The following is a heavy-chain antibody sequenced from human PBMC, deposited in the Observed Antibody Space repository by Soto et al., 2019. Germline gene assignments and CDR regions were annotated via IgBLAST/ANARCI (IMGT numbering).Heavy chain of an antibody. D-gene: IGHD6-13*01. V-gene: IGHV4-34*01. CDR1: GGSFSCYY. CDR3: ARGLRRAAAGTYYYGMDV. Sequence: SETLSLTCAVYGGSFSCYYLSWIRQRPGKGLEWIGEINHSGSTNYNPSLKSQVTISVDTSKNQFSLKLSSVTAADTAVYYCARGLRRAAAGTYYYGMDVWGQGTTVTVSS. J-gene: IGHJ6*02. CDR2: INHSGST.